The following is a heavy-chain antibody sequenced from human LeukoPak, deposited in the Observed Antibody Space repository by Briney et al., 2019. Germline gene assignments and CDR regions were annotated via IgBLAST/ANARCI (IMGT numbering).Heavy chain of an antibody. V-gene: IGHV4-59*08. CDR2: IYYSGST. Sequence: SETLSLTCTVSGGSISSYYWSWIRQPPGKGLEWIGYIYYSGSTNYNPSLKSRVTISVDTSKNQFSLKLSSVTAADTAVYYCARHFLGDGYNSFDYWGQGTLVTVSS. D-gene: IGHD5-24*01. J-gene: IGHJ4*02. CDR1: GGSISSYY. CDR3: ARHFLGDGYNSFDY.